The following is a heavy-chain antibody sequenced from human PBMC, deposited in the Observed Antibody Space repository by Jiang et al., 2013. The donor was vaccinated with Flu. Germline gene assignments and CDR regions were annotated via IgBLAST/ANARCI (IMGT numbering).Heavy chain of an antibody. V-gene: IGHV3-30-3*01. D-gene: IGHD6-13*01. J-gene: IGHJ6*02. CDR3: VRGAAATDYFFYGMDV. CDR2: VSYDGGDK. CDR1: GFTFTSYA. Sequence: QLVESGGGVVRPGRSLRLSCVVSGFTFTSYAIHWVRQAPGKGLEWVALVSYDGGDKYYADSVKGRFTISRDNSKNTLNLQMNSLRGEDTAVYYCVRGAAATDYFFYGMDVWGQGTTVTVSS.